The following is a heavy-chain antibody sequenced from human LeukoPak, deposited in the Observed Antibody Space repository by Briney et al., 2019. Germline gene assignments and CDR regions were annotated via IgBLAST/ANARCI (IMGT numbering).Heavy chain of an antibody. J-gene: IGHJ4*02. Sequence: GASVKVSCKASGYTFTGYYMHWVRQAPGQGLEWMGWINPNSGGTNYAQKFQGRVTMTRDTSISTAYMELSRLRSDDTAVYYCARLVSSMDIVATIGDYWGQGTLVTVSS. CDR1: GYTFTGYY. V-gene: IGHV1-2*02. CDR2: INPNSGGT. D-gene: IGHD5-12*01. CDR3: ARLVSSMDIVATIGDY.